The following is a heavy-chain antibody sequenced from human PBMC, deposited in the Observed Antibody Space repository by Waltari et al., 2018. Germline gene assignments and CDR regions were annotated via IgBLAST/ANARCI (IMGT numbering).Heavy chain of an antibody. CDR3: SRDLVYSISY. D-gene: IGHD6-13*01. CDR2: IYYSGST. V-gene: IGHV4-31*03. Sequence: QVQLKESGPGLGKPSQTLSLTCPVSGGFIRRGGYYWTWIRQHPGKGLEWIGYIYYSGSTYYNPSLKSRVTISVDTSKNQFSLKLSSVTAADTAMYYCSRDLVYSISYWGQGTLVTVSS. CDR1: GGFIRRGGYY. J-gene: IGHJ4*02.